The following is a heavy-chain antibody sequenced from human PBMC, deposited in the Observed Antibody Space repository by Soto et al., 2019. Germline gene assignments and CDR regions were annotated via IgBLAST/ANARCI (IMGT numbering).Heavy chain of an antibody. Sequence: QVQLVESGGGVVQPGMSLSLSCAASGFTFSNYGMHWVRQAPGKGLEWVTLISNDGSNKFYADSMKGRFTISRDNSKNTLYLQMTSLKTEDTAVYYCAKDGADTGTYNFDYWGQGTLVTVSS. CDR1: GFTFSNYG. CDR2: ISNDGSNK. V-gene: IGHV3-30*18. D-gene: IGHD1-26*01. CDR3: AKDGADTGTYNFDY. J-gene: IGHJ4*02.